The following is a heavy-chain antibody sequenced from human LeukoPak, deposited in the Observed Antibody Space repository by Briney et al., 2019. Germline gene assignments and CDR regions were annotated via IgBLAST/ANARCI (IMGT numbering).Heavy chain of an antibody. V-gene: IGHV4-4*07. CDR1: GSSFNTYY. CDR2: IHTSGSA. CDR3: ARDIVYLIDEDYG. D-gene: IGHD4-17*01. J-gene: IGHJ4*02. Sequence: PSETLSLTCSVSGSSFNTYYWSWIRQPAGKALDGIGRIHTSGSADYSPSLQSRVTISVDMSKKEFSLKLTSVTAADTAVYYCARDIVYLIDEDYGWGQGILVTVSS.